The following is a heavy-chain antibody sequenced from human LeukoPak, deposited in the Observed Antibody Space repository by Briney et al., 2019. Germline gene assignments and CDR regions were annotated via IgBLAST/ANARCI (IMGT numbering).Heavy chain of an antibody. J-gene: IGHJ6*03. V-gene: IGHV4-39*07. Sequence: PSETLSLTCTVSGGSISSSSYYWGWIRQPPGTGLEWIGSIYYSGSTYYNPSLKSRVTISADTSKTQFSLKLSSVTAADTAVYYCAREGILTGYPYYYYYYYMDVWGKGTTVTISS. CDR3: AREGILTGYPYYYYYYYMDV. CDR2: IYYSGST. CDR1: GGSISSSSYY. D-gene: IGHD3-9*01.